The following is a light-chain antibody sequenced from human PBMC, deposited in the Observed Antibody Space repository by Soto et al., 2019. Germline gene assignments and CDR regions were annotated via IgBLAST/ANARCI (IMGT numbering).Light chain of an antibody. CDR2: EGS. J-gene: IGLJ1*01. CDR3: CSYAGSSTFYV. Sequence: QSVLTQPASVSVSPGQSITISCTGTSSDVRSYNLVSWYQQHPGKAPKLMIYEGSKRPSGVSNRFSGSKSGNTASLTISGLQAEDEADYYCCSYAGSSTFYVFGIGTKVTVL. V-gene: IGLV2-23*01. CDR1: SSDVRSYNL.